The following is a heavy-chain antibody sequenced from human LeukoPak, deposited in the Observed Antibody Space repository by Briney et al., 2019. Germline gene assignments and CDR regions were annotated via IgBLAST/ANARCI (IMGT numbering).Heavy chain of an antibody. D-gene: IGHD3-10*01. CDR3: AKEGRGFGESPDRLFYP. V-gene: IGHV3-30*18. J-gene: IGHJ5*02. Sequence: SLTLTCAAYGFTFSSYGWHWVRQAPGKGLEWVAVISYDGSNKYYADSVKGRFTISRDNSKNTLYLQMNSMRAEDLAVYCCAKEGRGFGESPDRLFYPSGQEGLVTVSS. CDR2: ISYDGSNK. CDR1: GFTFSSYG.